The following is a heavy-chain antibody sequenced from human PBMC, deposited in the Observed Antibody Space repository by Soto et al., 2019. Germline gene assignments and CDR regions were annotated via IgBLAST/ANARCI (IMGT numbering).Heavy chain of an antibody. D-gene: IGHD4-17*01. CDR3: ASAGYGDGFQH. V-gene: IGHV4-59*01. CDR1: GGSIGSYY. CDR2: IYYSGST. Sequence: SETLSITCTVSGGSIGSYYWSWIRQPPGKGLEWIGYIYYSGSTNYNPSLKSRVTISVDTSKNQFSLKLSSVTAADTAVYYCASAGYGDGFQHWGQGTLVTVSS. J-gene: IGHJ1*01.